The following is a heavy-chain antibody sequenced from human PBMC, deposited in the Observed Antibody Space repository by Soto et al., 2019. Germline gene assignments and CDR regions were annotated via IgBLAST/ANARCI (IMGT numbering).Heavy chain of an antibody. J-gene: IGHJ4*02. CDR2: MNPSSGYT. D-gene: IGHD1-26*01. Sequence: ASVKVSCKASGYTFSNYDINWVRQATGQGLEWLGWMNPSSGYTGYAQKFQGRVTMTGDTSISTAYMELSSLPSADTAVYYCARFVRHQLPTIDYWGQGALVTVSS. V-gene: IGHV1-8*01. CDR1: GYTFSNYD. CDR3: ARFVRHQLPTIDY.